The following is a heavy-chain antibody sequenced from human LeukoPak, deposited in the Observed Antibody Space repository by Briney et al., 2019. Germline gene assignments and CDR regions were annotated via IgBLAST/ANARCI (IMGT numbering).Heavy chain of an antibody. V-gene: IGHV3-48*02. CDR1: GFTFSSYS. J-gene: IGHJ6*02. CDR3: ARDLYYDFWSGSLYGMDV. D-gene: IGHD3-3*01. CDR2: ISSSSSTI. Sequence: GGSLRLSCAASGFTFSSYSMNWVRQAPGKGLEWVSYISSSSSTIYYADSVKGRFTISRDNAKNSLYLQMNSLRDEDTAVYYCARDLYYDFWSGSLYGMDVWGQGTTVTVSS.